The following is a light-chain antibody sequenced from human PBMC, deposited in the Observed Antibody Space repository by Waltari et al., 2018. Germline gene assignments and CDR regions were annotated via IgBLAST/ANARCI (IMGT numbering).Light chain of an antibody. CDR3: QSADSSGSL. Sequence: SSDLTQSPSVSVSPGQTARITCSGDALPDQYAFWYQQKPGQAPVLGIYKDIERPSGIPERFSCSSSGTTVTLTISGVQAEDEADYYCQSADSSGSLFGGGTKLTVL. J-gene: IGLJ2*01. CDR2: KDI. V-gene: IGLV3-25*03. CDR1: ALPDQY.